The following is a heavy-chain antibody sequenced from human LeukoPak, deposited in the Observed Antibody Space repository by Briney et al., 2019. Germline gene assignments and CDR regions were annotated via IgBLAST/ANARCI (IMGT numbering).Heavy chain of an antibody. J-gene: IGHJ4*02. CDR2: ISSSGSTI. CDR3: ARSSYPLHFDY. CDR1: GFTFSSYE. V-gene: IGHV3-48*03. Sequence: PGGSLRLSCAASGFTFSSYEMNWVRQAPGKGLEWVSYISSSGSTIYYADSVKGRFTISRDNAKNTLYLQMNSLSAEDTAVYFCARSSYPLHFDYWGQGTLVTVSS.